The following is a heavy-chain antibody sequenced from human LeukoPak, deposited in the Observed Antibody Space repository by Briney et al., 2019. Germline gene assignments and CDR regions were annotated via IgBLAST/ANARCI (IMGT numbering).Heavy chain of an antibody. Sequence: PSETLSLTCTVSGGSISSGTDYYWGWIRQPPGKGLGWIGTFYYTGRTYYNPSLKSQAAISVDTSRNQFSLKLSSVTAADTAVYYCARSNWGRLTSDYWGQGTLVTVSS. D-gene: IGHD7-27*01. CDR1: GGSISSGTDYY. CDR3: ARSNWGRLTSDY. J-gene: IGHJ4*02. V-gene: IGHV4-39*01. CDR2: FYYTGRT.